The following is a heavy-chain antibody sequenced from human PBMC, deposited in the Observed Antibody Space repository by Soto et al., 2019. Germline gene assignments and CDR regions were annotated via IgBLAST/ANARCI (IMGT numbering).Heavy chain of an antibody. J-gene: IGHJ3*02. CDR2: ISAYNGNT. CDR1: GYTFTSFG. D-gene: IGHD2-15*01. CDR3: ARDHRGGADAFDI. V-gene: IGHV1-18*01. Sequence: QVQLVQSGAEVKKPGASVKVSCKASGYTFTSFGISWVRQAPGQGLEWMGWISAYNGNTNYAENLQGRVTMTTDTTTRTAYLELRSLRSADTAVYYCARDHRGGADAFDIWSQGPMVTVSS.